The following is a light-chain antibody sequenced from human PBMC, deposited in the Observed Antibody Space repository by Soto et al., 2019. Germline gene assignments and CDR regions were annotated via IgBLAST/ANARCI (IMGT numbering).Light chain of an antibody. Sequence: QSALTQSPSASGSPGQSVTISCTGTSSYIGGYNSVSWYQQHPGKAPKLMIYEVTKRPSGVPDRFSGSKSGNTASLTVSGLQAEDEADYYCSSYAVSNNVIFGGGTKLTVL. V-gene: IGLV2-8*01. CDR2: EVT. J-gene: IGLJ2*01. CDR1: SSYIGGYNS. CDR3: SSYAVSNNVI.